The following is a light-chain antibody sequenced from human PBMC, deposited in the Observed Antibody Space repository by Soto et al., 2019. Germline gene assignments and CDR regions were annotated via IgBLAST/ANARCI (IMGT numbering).Light chain of an antibody. CDR2: GAS. CDR3: QQYTGPPTT. J-gene: IGKJ5*01. V-gene: IGKV3-20*01. Sequence: EIVLTQSPGTLSLSPGERPTLSCRASQSVSSSYLAWYQQKHGQAPRXXIYGASSRATGIPDRFSGSGSGTDLTITISRLEPEDSAVYFGQQYTGPPTTFGQGTRLEIK. CDR1: QSVSSSY.